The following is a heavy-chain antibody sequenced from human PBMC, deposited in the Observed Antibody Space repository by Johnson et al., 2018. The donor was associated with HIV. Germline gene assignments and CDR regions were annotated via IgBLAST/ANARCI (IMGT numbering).Heavy chain of an antibody. CDR3: AKDRGAARAFDAFDI. V-gene: IGHV3-33*06. D-gene: IGHD6-6*01. CDR1: GFTVSSNY. Sequence: QVLLVESGGGLVQPGGSLRVSCAASGFTVSSNYMSWVRQAPGTGLEWVAVIWYDGSNKYYADSVKGRFTISRDNSKNTLYLQMNSLRAEDTAVYYCAKDRGAARAFDAFDIWGQGTMVTVSS. CDR2: IWYDGSNK. J-gene: IGHJ3*02.